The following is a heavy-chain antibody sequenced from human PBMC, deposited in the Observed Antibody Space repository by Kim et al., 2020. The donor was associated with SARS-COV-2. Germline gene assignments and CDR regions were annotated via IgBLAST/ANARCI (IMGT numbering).Heavy chain of an antibody. J-gene: IGHJ5*02. CDR1: GGTFSSYA. CDR2: IIPIFGTA. V-gene: IGHV1-69*13. CDR3: ARGGCSSTSCYSLNWFDP. Sequence: SVKVSCKASGGTFSSYAISWVRQAPGQGLEWMGGIIPIFGTANYAQKFQGRVTITADESTSTAYMELSSLRSEDTAVYYCARGGCSSTSCYSLNWFDPWGQGTLVTVSS. D-gene: IGHD2-2*01.